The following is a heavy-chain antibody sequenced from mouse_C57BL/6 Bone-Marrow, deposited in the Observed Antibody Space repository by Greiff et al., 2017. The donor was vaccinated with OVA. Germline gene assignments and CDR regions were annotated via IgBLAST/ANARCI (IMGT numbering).Heavy chain of an antibody. CDR1: GYTFTDYE. CDR3: TSPRYYGKNY. J-gene: IGHJ2*01. CDR2: IDPETGGT. D-gene: IGHD1-1*01. Sequence: QVQLKESGAELVRPGASVTLSCKASGYTFTDYEMHWVKQTPVHGLEWIGAIDPETGGTAYNQKFKGKAILTADKSSSTAYMELRSLTSEDSAVYYCTSPRYYGKNYWGQGTTLTVSS. V-gene: IGHV1-15*01.